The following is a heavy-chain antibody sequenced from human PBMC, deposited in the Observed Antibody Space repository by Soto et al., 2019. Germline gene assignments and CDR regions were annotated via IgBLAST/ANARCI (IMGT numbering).Heavy chain of an antibody. V-gene: IGHV1-46*01. D-gene: IGHD2-21*02. CDR1: GYTFTNYY. J-gene: IGHJ5*02. CDR3: ARGGDIVVVTAPLDH. CDR2: IKPTGGET. Sequence: QVQLVQSGAEVKKPGASVKVSCRASGYTFTNYYMHWVRQAPGQGLEWMGIIKPTGGETTYAQKFRGRATTTRDTSTGTLSRERSSLRSEDTAVYYCARGGDIVVVTAPLDHWGQGTLVTVSS.